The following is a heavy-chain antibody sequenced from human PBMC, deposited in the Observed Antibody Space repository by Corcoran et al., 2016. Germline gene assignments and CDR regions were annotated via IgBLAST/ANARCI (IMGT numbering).Heavy chain of an antibody. CDR1: GYSISSGYY. D-gene: IGHD1-26*01. CDR3: ATDPVGASNGEVRWFDP. V-gene: IGHV4-38-2*02. Sequence: QVQLQESGPGLVKPSETLSLTCSVSGYSISSGYYWGWIRQPPGKGLQWIGTIYHSGTTHYNPSLKGRVTISVDTSKNQFSLNLTSVTAADTAVEYCATDPVGASNGEVRWFDPWGQGTQVTVSS. CDR2: IYHSGTT. J-gene: IGHJ5*02.